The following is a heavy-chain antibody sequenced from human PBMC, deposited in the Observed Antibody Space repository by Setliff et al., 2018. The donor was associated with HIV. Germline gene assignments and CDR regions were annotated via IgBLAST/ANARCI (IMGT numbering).Heavy chain of an antibody. CDR1: GFTFSTYW. V-gene: IGHV3-23*01. CDR3: AKDGISGGAYPPYYFDY. D-gene: IGHD2-15*01. J-gene: IGHJ4*01. Sequence: GGSLRLSCAASGFTFSTYWMSWFRQAPGKGLEWVSVISGSGASTFYADSVKGRFTISRDNSKSTLYLQMNGLRVEDTAVYYCAKDGISGGAYPPYYFDYWGHGTLVTVS. CDR2: ISGSGAST.